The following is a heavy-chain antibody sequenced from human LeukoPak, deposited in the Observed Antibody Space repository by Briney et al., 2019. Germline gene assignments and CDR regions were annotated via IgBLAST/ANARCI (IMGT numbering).Heavy chain of an antibody. CDR2: IYHSGST. CDR3: ARDRTVSPTSDCFDY. Sequence: PSETLSLTCTVSGGSISSGGYYWSWIRQPPGKGLEWIGYIYHSGSTYYNPSLKSRVTISVDRSKNQFSLKLSSVTAADTAVYYCARDRTVSPTSDCFDYWGQGTLVTVSS. J-gene: IGHJ4*02. V-gene: IGHV4-30-2*01. CDR1: GGSISSGGYY. D-gene: IGHD2-21*01.